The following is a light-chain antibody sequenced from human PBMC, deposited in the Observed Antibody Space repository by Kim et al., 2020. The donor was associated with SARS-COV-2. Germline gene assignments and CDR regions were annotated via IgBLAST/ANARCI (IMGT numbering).Light chain of an antibody. V-gene: IGKV1-33*01. CDR3: QQYDNLFLT. CDR1: QDIKKY. Sequence: DIQMTQSPSSLSASVGDRVTITCQASQDIKKYLNWYQQKQGEAPKRLIYDASRLDEGVPSIFSGSGSGTYFTLTISSLQPDDFATYYCQQYDNLFLTFGGGTKVDIK. J-gene: IGKJ4*01. CDR2: DAS.